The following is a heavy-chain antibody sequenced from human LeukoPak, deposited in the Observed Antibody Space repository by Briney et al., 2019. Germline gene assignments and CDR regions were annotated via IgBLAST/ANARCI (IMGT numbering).Heavy chain of an antibody. V-gene: IGHV3-7*01. CDR1: GFTFSTYW. CDR3: ARDLGHTGYDLYDY. Sequence: GGSLRLSCVVSGFTFSTYWMSWVRQAPGKGLECVATIKQDGSVKNYGDSVQGRFTISRDNAKNSLYLEMNSLRVEDTAVYYCARDLGHTGYDLYDYWGQGTLVTVSS. J-gene: IGHJ4*02. D-gene: IGHD5-12*01. CDR2: IKQDGSVK.